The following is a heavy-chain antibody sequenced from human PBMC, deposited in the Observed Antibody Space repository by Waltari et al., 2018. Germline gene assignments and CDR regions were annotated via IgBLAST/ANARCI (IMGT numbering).Heavy chain of an antibody. V-gene: IGHV3-15*01. Sequence: EVQLVESGGGLVKPGGSLRLSCTASGFIFNDAWMTWVRQAPGKGLEWIGHIKTKSEGGATDYAAPLEGRFIISRDDSKNTVYLQMNSLKAEDTAVYYCATCPGFWYYCPFDYWGQGTLVTVSS. CDR3: ATCPGFWYYCPFDY. CDR2: IKTKSEGGAT. J-gene: IGHJ4*02. CDR1: GFIFNDAW. D-gene: IGHD3-16*01.